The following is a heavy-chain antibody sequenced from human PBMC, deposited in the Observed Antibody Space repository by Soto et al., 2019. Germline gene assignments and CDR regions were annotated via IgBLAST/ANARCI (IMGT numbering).Heavy chain of an antibody. CDR2: TYYRSKWYN. Sequence: SQTLSLPCAISGDSVSSNSAAWNWIRQSPSRGLEWLGRTYYRSKWYNDYAVSVKSRITINPDTSKNQFSLQLNSVTPEDTAVYYCARGYFKSIAALHSYYYYGMDVWGQGTTVTVSS. D-gene: IGHD6-6*01. V-gene: IGHV6-1*01. CDR3: ARGYFKSIAALHSYYYYGMDV. J-gene: IGHJ6*02. CDR1: GDSVSSNSAA.